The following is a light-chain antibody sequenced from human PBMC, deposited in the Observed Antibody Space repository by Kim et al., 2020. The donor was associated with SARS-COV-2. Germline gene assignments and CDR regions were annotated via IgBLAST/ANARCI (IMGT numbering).Light chain of an antibody. V-gene: IGLV2-8*01. J-gene: IGLJ1*01. CDR3: ISYAGNNVYV. CDR2: DVN. CDR1: SSNVGGYNY. Sequence: GQSVTISCTGTSSNVGGYNYVSWYQQHPGKAPKLMIYDVNMRPSGVPDRFSASKSGNTASLTVSGLQAEDEADYYCISYAGNNVYVFGTGTKVTVL.